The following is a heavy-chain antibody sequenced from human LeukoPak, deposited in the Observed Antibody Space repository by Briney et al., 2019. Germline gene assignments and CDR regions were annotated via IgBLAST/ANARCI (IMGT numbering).Heavy chain of an antibody. D-gene: IGHD2-2*02. CDR1: GFTFSSLA. V-gene: IGHV3-23*01. CDR2: ISGSGGRT. Sequence: GGSLRLSCAASGFTFSSLAVSWGRQAPGKGLGWVSGISGSGGRTDYADSVKGRVTISRDNSKNTLYLQKNSLRAEATALYYCAPYTSYFDHWGQGTLVTVSS. CDR3: APYTSYFDH. J-gene: IGHJ4*02.